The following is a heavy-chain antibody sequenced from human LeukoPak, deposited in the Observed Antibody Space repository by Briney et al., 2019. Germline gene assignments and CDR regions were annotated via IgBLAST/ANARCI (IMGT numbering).Heavy chain of an antibody. J-gene: IGHJ6*02. CDR1: GFTFSSYA. CDR3: AKSQGIAVAGTMGDYYYGMDV. CDR2: ISGSGGST. V-gene: IGHV3-23*01. D-gene: IGHD6-19*01. Sequence: GGSLRLSCAASGFTFSSYAMSWVRQAPGKGLEWVSAISGSGGSTYYADSVKGRFTISRDNSKNTLYLQMNSLRAEDTAVYYCAKSQGIAVAGTMGDYYYGMDVWGQGTTVTVSS.